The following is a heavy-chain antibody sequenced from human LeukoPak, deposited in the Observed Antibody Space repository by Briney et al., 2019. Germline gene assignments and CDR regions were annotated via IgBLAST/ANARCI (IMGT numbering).Heavy chain of an antibody. D-gene: IGHD4-17*01. CDR3: ARGHTAVTRHFDF. Sequence: QPGGSLRLSCAASGFTFSSYEMNWVRQAPGKGLEWVSYISSSGSTIYYADSVKGRFTISRDNAKNSLYLQMNSLRAEDTAVYYCARGHTAVTRHFDFWAQGTLVTVSS. V-gene: IGHV3-48*03. CDR1: GFTFSSYE. CDR2: ISSSGSTI. J-gene: IGHJ4*02.